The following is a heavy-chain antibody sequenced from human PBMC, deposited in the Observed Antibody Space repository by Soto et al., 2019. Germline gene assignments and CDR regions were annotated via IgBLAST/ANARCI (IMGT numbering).Heavy chain of an antibody. CDR1: GGSLHSFFYY. Sequence: TLCLTRPVSGGSLHSFFYYWSWIRQLPGKGLEWIGYIYYSGSPYYNPSLKSRVIISIDTSKRQFSLKLTSVTAADTAVYYCARAVQTVRFDHWGQGTLVTVSS. V-gene: IGHV4-31*03. D-gene: IGHD3-10*02. CDR3: ARAVQTVRFDH. CDR2: IYYSGSP. J-gene: IGHJ4*02.